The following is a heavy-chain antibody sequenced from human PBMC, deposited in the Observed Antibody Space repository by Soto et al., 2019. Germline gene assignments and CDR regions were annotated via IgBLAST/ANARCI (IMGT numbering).Heavy chain of an antibody. V-gene: IGHV1-46*01. J-gene: IGHJ4*02. CDR3: ATSVNSAMAFDY. CDR1: GYTFTHYY. D-gene: IGHD5-18*01. CDR2: INPNGGIT. Sequence: QVQLVQSGAEVKKPGASVRVSGKASGYTFTHYYIHWVRQAPGQGLEWMGIINPNGGITTYAQKFRAGFSMTRDTSTSTVYLELSSLRSVDSAVYYCATSVNSAMAFDYWGQGTLVTVSS.